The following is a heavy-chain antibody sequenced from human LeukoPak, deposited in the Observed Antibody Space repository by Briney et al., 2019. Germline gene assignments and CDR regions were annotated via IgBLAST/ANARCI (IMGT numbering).Heavy chain of an antibody. V-gene: IGHV4-34*01. J-gene: IGHJ4*02. CDR1: GGSFSGYY. D-gene: IGHD2-2*01. Sequence: PSETLSLTCAVYGGSFSGYYWSWIRQPPGTGLEWIGEINHRGSATYNPSLKSRVTISVDTSKNQFSLKLNSVTAADTAVYYCARPLDYSSTTCSGSFHYWGQGTLVTVSS. CDR2: INHRGSA. CDR3: ARPLDYSSTTCSGSFHY.